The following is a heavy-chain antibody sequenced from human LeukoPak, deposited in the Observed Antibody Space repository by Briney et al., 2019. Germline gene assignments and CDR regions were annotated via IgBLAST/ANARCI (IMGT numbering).Heavy chain of an antibody. V-gene: IGHV3-23*01. J-gene: IGHJ5*02. CDR2: ISDSGGNT. D-gene: IGHD2-15*01. CDR3: AKDGFRGDCIGGSCYPFDP. CDR1: GFTFSSYA. Sequence: AGGSLRLSCAASGFTFSSYAMSWVRQAPGKGLEWVSTISDSGGNTYYADSVKGRFTISRDNSKNTLYQQMNSLRAEDTALYYCAKDGFRGDCIGGSCYPFDPWGQGTLVTVSS.